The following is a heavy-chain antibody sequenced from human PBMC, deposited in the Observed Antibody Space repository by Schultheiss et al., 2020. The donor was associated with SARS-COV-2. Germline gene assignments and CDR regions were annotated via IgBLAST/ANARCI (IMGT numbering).Heavy chain of an antibody. Sequence: GGSLRLSCAASGFTFTSHLMNWVRQAPGKGLEWVSSISSSSSYIYYADSVKGRFTISRDNAKNSLYLQMNSLRAEDTAVYYCAREKMYSGSYGCAFDIWGQGTMVTVSS. D-gene: IGHD1-26*01. CDR1: GFTFTSHL. V-gene: IGHV3-21*01. CDR3: AREKMYSGSYGCAFDI. J-gene: IGHJ3*02. CDR2: ISSSSSYI.